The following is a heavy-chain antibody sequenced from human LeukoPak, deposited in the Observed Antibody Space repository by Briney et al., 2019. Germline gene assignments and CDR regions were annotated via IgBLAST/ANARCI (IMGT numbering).Heavy chain of an antibody. J-gene: IGHJ1*01. V-gene: IGHV4-39*07. D-gene: IGHD3-3*01. CDR1: GGSITSSSYY. Sequence: PSETLSLTCTVSGGSITSSSYYWGWIRQPPGKGLEWIGSIYYSGSTYYNPSLESRVTISVDTSKNQFSLKLSSVTAADTAVYYCARRPRFTHYRLAEYFQHWGQGTLVTVSS. CDR3: ARRPRFTHYRLAEYFQH. CDR2: IYYSGST.